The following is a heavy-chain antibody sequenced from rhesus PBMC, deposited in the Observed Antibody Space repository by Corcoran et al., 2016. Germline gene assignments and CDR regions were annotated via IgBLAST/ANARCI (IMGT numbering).Heavy chain of an antibody. CDR2: IYGSGSTT. Sequence: QVQLQESGPGLVKPSETLSLTCTVSGGSISGYDWNWIPQPPGKGLEWIGNIYGSGSTTNYNPSLKSRVTLSVDTSKNQLSLKLSSVTAADTAVYYCARRFDYWGQGVLVTVSS. CDR3: ARRFDY. CDR1: GGSISGYD. V-gene: IGHV4S11*01. J-gene: IGHJ4*01.